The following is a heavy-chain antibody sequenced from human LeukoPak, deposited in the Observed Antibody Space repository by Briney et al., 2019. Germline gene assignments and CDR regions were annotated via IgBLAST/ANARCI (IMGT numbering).Heavy chain of an antibody. J-gene: IGHJ4*02. CDR3: ARGGIQLPY. CDR1: GYSISSGYY. Sequence: SETLSLTCAVSGYSISSGYYWSWIRQPPGKGLEWIGYIYYSGTTNYNSSLQSRVTISVDTSKNQFSLNLSSVTAADTAVYYCARGGIQLPYWGQGTLVTVSS. V-gene: IGHV4-61*01. CDR2: IYYSGTT. D-gene: IGHD5-18*01.